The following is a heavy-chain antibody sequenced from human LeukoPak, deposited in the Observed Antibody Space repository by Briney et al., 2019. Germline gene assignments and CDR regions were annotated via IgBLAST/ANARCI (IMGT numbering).Heavy chain of an antibody. CDR2: ISSGSRHI. Sequence: GGSLRLSCAASGFTFSDHSMNWVRQAPGKGLEWVSSISSGSRHIYHAESVMGRFTISRDNAKNSLYLQMNSLRAEDTAVYYCAREAGLSGVYYFDFWGQGTLVTVSS. D-gene: IGHD3-16*02. CDR3: AREAGLSGVYYFDF. J-gene: IGHJ4*02. V-gene: IGHV3-21*01. CDR1: GFTFSDHS.